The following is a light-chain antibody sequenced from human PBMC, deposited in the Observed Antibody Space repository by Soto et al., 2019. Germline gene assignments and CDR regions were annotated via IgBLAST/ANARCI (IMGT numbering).Light chain of an antibody. CDR2: AAS. CDR3: KQYGNSPGIS. V-gene: IGKV3-20*01. CDR1: QGVDSKH. Sequence: EIALTQSPGTLSLSPGEGATLSCRASQGVDSKHLAWYQQKPGQAPRLLIYAASSRATGIPDRFSGSGSGTDFTLSISRLETEDFAVYYCKQYGNSPGISLGQGTRLEIK. J-gene: IGKJ5*01.